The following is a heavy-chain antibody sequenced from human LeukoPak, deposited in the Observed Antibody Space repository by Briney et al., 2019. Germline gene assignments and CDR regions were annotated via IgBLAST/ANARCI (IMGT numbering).Heavy chain of an antibody. Sequence: GGSLRLSCAASGFTFSSYAMNWVRQAPGKGLEWVSAIVGSGGSTYYADSVKGRFTISRDNSKNTLYLQMNSLRAEDTAVYYCAKDRRVSGTTWLGYFDCWGQGTLVTVS. V-gene: IGHV3-23*01. CDR3: AKDRRVSGTTWLGYFDC. D-gene: IGHD1-7*01. J-gene: IGHJ4*02. CDR2: IVGSGGST. CDR1: GFTFSSYA.